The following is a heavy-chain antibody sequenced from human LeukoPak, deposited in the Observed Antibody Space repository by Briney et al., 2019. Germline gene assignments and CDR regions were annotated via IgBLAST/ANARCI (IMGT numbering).Heavy chain of an antibody. CDR3: ARSYDSGEGGYFDY. V-gene: IGHV3-13*01. D-gene: IGHD6-19*01. CDR1: GFTFSSYD. J-gene: IGHJ4*02. Sequence: GASLRLSCAASGFTFSSYDMHWVRHGTGKGLEWVSAIGTAGDTYYPGSVKGRFTISRENAKNSLYLQMNSLRAGDTAVYYCARSYDSGEGGYFDYWGQGTLVTVSS. CDR2: IGTAGDT.